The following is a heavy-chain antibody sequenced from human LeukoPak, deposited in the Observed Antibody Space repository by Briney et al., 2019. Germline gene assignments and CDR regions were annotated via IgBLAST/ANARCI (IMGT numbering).Heavy chain of an antibody. J-gene: IGHJ4*02. V-gene: IGHV1-69*13. CDR2: IIPIFGTA. CDR1: GYTFTSYA. D-gene: IGHD5-18*01. Sequence: ASVKVSCKASGYTFTSYAMNWVRQAPGQGLEWMGGIIPIFGTANYAQKFQGRVTITADESASTAYMELSSLRSEGTAVYYCARCGDSYGSKPFDYWGQGTLVTVSS. CDR3: ARCGDSYGSKPFDY.